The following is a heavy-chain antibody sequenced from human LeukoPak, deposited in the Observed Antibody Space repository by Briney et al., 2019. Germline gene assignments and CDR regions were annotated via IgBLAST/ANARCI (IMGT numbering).Heavy chain of an antibody. Sequence: GGSLRLSCAASGFIFDDYAMHWVRQAPGKGLEWVSLISGDGGRTYYTDSVKGRFTISRDNSKSTLYLQMNSLRAEDTAVYYCAKDEPGTYSPSDYWGQGTLVTVSS. CDR1: GFIFDDYA. D-gene: IGHD3-10*01. CDR2: ISGDGGRT. V-gene: IGHV3-43*02. J-gene: IGHJ4*02. CDR3: AKDEPGTYSPSDY.